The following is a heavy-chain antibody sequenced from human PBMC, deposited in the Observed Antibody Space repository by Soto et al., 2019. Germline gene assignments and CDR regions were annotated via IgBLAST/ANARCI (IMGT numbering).Heavy chain of an antibody. J-gene: IGHJ4*02. CDR2: ISSSSSYI. CDR3: ARGPSYYDILTGYSEPDY. D-gene: IGHD3-9*01. V-gene: IGHV3-21*01. Sequence: PGGSLSLSCAASGFTFSNYAMSWVRQAPEKGLEWVSSISSSSSYIYYADSVKGRFTISRDNAKNSLYLQMNSLRAEDTAVYYCARGPSYYDILTGYSEPDYWGQGTLVTVSS. CDR1: GFTFSNYA.